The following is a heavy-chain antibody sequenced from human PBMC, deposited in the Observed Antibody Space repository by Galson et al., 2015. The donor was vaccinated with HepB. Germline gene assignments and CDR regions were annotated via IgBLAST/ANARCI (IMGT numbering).Heavy chain of an antibody. CDR3: ATLWGYSSSWYWFDP. D-gene: IGHD6-13*01. Sequence: SVKVSCKVSGYTLTELSMHWVRQAPGKGLEWMGGFDPEDGETIYAQKFQGRVTMTEDTSTDTAYMELSSLRSEDTAVYYCATLWGYSSSWYWFDPWGQGTLVTVSS. V-gene: IGHV1-24*01. J-gene: IGHJ5*02. CDR2: FDPEDGET. CDR1: GYTLTELS.